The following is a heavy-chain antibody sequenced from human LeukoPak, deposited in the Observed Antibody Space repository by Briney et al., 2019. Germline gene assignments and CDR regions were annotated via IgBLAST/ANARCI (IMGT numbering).Heavy chain of an antibody. CDR1: GFTVSSNY. CDR2: IYSGGRT. Sequence: GGSLRLSCAASGFTVSSNYMSWVRQAPGKGLEWVSVIYSGGRTEYADSVKGRFTISRDNSKNTLYLQMNSLRAEDTAVYHCARESGSYYGVTLDYWGQGTLVTVSS. D-gene: IGHD1-26*01. CDR3: ARESGSYYGVTLDY. J-gene: IGHJ4*02. V-gene: IGHV3-66*01.